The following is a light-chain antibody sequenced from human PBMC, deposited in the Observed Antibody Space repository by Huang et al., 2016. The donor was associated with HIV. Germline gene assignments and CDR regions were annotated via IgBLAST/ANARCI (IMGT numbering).Light chain of an antibody. CDR2: GAS. Sequence: EIVLTQSPGTLSLSPGERATISCRASQSVGIYLAWYQQKPGQAPRRLIYGASTRVTGIPDRFSGGGSGTDFTLSISRLEPEDFAVYYCQQYERPPDTFGPGTKVNIK. CDR3: QQYERPPDT. V-gene: IGKV3-20*01. CDR1: QSVGIY. J-gene: IGKJ3*01.